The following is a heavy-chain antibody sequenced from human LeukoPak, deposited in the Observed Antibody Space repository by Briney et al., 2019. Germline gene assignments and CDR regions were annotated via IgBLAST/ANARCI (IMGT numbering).Heavy chain of an antibody. Sequence: GGSVRLSCAASGFTFSCHWMSWVRQAPGQGLEWVSAINGGGDSTYYVDSVKGRFTISRDNSENTLYLQMNSLRAEDTAVYYCARDQSVTNYYYGMDVWGQGTTVTVSS. CDR3: ARDQSVTNYYYGMDV. J-gene: IGHJ6*02. V-gene: IGHV3-23*01. CDR2: INGGGDST. D-gene: IGHD4-17*01. CDR1: GFTFSCHW.